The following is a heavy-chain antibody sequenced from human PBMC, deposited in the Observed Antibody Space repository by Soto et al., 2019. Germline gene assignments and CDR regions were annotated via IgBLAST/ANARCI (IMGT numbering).Heavy chain of an antibody. J-gene: IGHJ4*02. CDR2: INRDGSTK. CDR1: GFTFSDFW. V-gene: IGHV3-74*01. CDR3: ARDPFGSGTY. Sequence: EVQVVESGGGLVQPGGSLRLSCAASGFTFSDFWMDWVRQVPGKGLVWVSRINRDGSTKNYADSVKGRFTISRDNANNTLYLQMSGLTAEDTAVYFCARDPFGSGTYWGQGTLVTVSS. D-gene: IGHD3-10*01.